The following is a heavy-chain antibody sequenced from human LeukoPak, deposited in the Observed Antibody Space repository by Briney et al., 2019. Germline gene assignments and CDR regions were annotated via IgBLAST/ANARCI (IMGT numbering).Heavy chain of an antibody. J-gene: IGHJ3*02. V-gene: IGHV3-21*01. D-gene: IGHD1-26*01. Sequence: GGSLRLSCAASGFTSSSYSMNWVRQAPGKGLEWVSSISSSSSYIYYADSVKGRFTISRDNAKNSLYLQMNSLRAEDTAVYYCASPMGATPWDAFDIWGQGTRVTVSP. CDR2: ISSSSSYI. CDR1: GFTSSSYS. CDR3: ASPMGATPWDAFDI.